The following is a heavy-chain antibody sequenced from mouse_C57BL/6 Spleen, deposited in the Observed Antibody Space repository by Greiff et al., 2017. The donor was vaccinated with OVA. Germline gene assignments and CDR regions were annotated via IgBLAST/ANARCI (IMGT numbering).Heavy chain of an antibody. V-gene: IGHV1-26*01. Sequence: EVQLQQSGPELVKPGASVKISCKASGYTFTDYYMNWVKQSHGKSLEWIGDINPNNGGTSYNQKFKGKATLTVDKSSSTAYMELRSLTSEDSAVYYSTRNYCSSFYAMDYWGQGTSVTVSS. CDR1: GYTFTDYY. J-gene: IGHJ4*01. D-gene: IGHD1-1*01. CDR3: TRNYCSSFYAMDY. CDR2: INPNNGGT.